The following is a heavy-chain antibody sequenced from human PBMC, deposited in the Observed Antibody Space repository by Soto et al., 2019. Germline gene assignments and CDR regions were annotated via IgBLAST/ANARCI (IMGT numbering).Heavy chain of an antibody. CDR1: GFTFSNYG. D-gene: IGHD4-17*01. CDR2: ISYDEDNI. J-gene: IGHJ2*01. V-gene: IGHV3-30*03. Sequence: QVQLVESAGGVVQPGKSLRLACVASGFTFSNYGMHWVRQAPGEGLEWVAVISYDEDNIYYADSVKGRFTISRDNSKNTLYLQMNSLRPEDTAVYFCARSGTTVTTFWYFDLWGRGTLVTVSS. CDR3: ARSGTTVTTFWYFDL.